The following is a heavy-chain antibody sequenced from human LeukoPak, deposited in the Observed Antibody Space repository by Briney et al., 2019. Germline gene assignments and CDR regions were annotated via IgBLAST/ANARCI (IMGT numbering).Heavy chain of an antibody. J-gene: IGHJ1*01. CDR2: IYQTGST. D-gene: IGHD3-22*01. CDR3: ARGWSYYDSSGYLRPEYFQH. CDR1: GYSIRSGYY. Sequence: SETLSLTCTVSGYSIRSGYYWGWIRQSPGKGLEWIGNIYQTGSTYYNPSLKSRVTISVDTSKNQFSLELSSVTAADTAVYYCARGWSYYDSSGYLRPEYFQHWGQGTLVIVSS. V-gene: IGHV4-38-2*02.